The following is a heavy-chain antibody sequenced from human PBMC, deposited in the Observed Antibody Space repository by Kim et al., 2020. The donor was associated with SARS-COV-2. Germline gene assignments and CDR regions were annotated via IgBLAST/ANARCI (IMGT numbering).Heavy chain of an antibody. D-gene: IGHD6-19*01. CDR2: ISYDGSNK. Sequence: GGSLRLSCAASGFTFSSYGMHWVRQAPGKGLEWVAVISYDGSNKYYADSVKGRFTISRDNSKNTLYLQMNSLRAEDTAVYYCAKVAWDSSVDYWGQGTLVTVSS. J-gene: IGHJ4*02. CDR3: AKVAWDSSVDY. CDR1: GFTFSSYG. V-gene: IGHV3-30*18.